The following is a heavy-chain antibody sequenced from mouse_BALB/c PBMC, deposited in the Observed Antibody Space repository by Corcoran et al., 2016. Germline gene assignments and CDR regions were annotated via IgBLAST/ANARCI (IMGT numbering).Heavy chain of an antibody. J-gene: IGHJ2*01. CDR1: GYTFTNYG. CDR2: INTNTGEP. CDR3: ARWDYGYDVLVY. V-gene: IGHV9-1*02. D-gene: IGHD2-2*01. Sequence: QIQLVQSGPELKKPGETVKISCKASGYTFTNYGMNWVKQAPGKGLKWMGWINTNTGEPTYADDFKGRFAFSLETSASTAYLQINNLKNEDMATYFCARWDYGYDVLVYWDQGTTLPLS.